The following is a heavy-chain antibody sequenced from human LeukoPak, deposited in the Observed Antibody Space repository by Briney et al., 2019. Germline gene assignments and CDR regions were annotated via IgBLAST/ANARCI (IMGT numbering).Heavy chain of an antibody. CDR2: IYYSGST. J-gene: IGHJ3*02. CDR3: ARDATWAPDAFDI. Sequence: PTETLSLTCTVSGGSISSYYWSWIRQPPGKGLEWIGYIYYSGSTNYNPSLKSRVTISVDTSKNQFSLKLSSVTAADTAVYYCARDATWAPDAFDIWGQGTMVTVSS. CDR1: GGSISSYY. D-gene: IGHD7-27*01. V-gene: IGHV4-59*01.